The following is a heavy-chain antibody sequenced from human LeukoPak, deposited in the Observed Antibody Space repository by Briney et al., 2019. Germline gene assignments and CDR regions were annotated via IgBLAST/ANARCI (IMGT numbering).Heavy chain of an antibody. D-gene: IGHD3-9*01. Sequence: SETLSLTCTVSGGSISSYYWSWIRQPPGKGLECIGYLYYSGSTNYNPSLKSRVTISVDTSKNQFSLKLSSVTAADTAVYYCARDEYYDILTGYYSWFDPWGQGTLVAVSS. CDR2: LYYSGST. CDR3: ARDEYYDILTGYYSWFDP. V-gene: IGHV4-59*01. J-gene: IGHJ5*02. CDR1: GGSISSYY.